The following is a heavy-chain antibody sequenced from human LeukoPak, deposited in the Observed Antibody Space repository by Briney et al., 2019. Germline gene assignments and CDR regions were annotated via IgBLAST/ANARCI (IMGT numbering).Heavy chain of an antibody. CDR1: GYTFTSYG. D-gene: IGHD2-2*01. CDR3: VRDPSYIVVVSSTVTGFDP. Sequence: GTSVRLSCKASGYTFTSYGIRWVRRAPGQGLEWMGWISAYNGNTNHAQKLQGRVTMTTDTSTSTAYMELRSLRSDDTAVYYCVRDPSYIVVVSSTVTGFDPWGQATM. J-gene: IGHJ5*02. V-gene: IGHV1-18*01. CDR2: ISAYNGNT.